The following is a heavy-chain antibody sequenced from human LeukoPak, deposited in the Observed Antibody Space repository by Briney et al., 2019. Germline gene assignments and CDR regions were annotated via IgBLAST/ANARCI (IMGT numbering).Heavy chain of an antibody. CDR3: ARTPSTTVTDY. D-gene: IGHD4-17*01. CDR1: GYSISSGYY. J-gene: IGHJ4*02. V-gene: IGHV4-38-2*02. CDR2: IYHSGST. Sequence: PSETLSLTCTVSGYSISSGYYWGWIRQPPGKGLEWIGSIYHSGSTYYNPSLKSRVTISVDTSKNQFSLKLSSVTAADTAVYYCARTPSTTVTDYWGQGTLVTVSS.